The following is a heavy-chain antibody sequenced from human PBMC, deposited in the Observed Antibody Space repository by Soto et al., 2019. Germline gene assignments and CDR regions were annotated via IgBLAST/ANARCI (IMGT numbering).Heavy chain of an antibody. V-gene: IGHV4-28*01. J-gene: IGHJ2*01. CDR2: IYYSGRT. CDR1: GYSISSSNW. Sequence: PSETLSLTCAVSGYSISSSNWWGWIRQPPGKGLEGIGYIYYSGRTYYNPSRERRVTMSVDTSKYQFSLKLSSVTAVDTAVYYCARTGPTALTTVHYCYFDLWGRGTLVTVSS. D-gene: IGHD4-17*01. CDR3: ARTGPTALTTVHYCYFDL.